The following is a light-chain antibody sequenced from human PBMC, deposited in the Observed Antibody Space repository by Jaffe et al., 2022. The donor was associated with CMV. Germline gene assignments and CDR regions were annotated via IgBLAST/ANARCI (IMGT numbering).Light chain of an antibody. V-gene: IGKV3-20*01. J-gene: IGKJ3*01. CDR3: LQTGSSLT. CDR1: QSINSTY. CDR2: GAS. Sequence: EIVLTQSPGTLSLSPGEETTLSCRASQSINSTYLAWYQQKPGRAPRLLIYGASSRATDIPDRFSGSGSGTDFTLTINRLEPEDFAVYYCLQTGSSLTFGPGTQVDIK.